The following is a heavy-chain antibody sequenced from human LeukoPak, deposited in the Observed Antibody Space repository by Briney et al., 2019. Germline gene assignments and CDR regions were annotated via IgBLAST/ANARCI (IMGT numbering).Heavy chain of an antibody. V-gene: IGHV3-21*01. Sequence: GGSLRLSCAASGFAFSSYTMNWVRQAPGKGLEWVSSISGGTNYIYFADSVKGRFTISRDNAKSSLYLQMNGLRAENTAVYYCARTYYYGSGSNDYWGQGTLVTVSS. D-gene: IGHD3-10*01. CDR2: ISGGTNYI. CDR3: ARTYYYGSGSNDY. CDR1: GFAFSSYT. J-gene: IGHJ4*02.